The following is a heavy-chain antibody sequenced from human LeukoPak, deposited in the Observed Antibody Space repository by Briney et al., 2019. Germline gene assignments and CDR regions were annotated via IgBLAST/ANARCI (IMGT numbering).Heavy chain of an antibody. CDR2: ISSSSSTI. Sequence: GGSLRLSCAASGFTFSSYSMNWVRQAPGKGLEWVSYISSSSSTIYCADSVKGRFTISRDNAKNSLYLQMNSLRAEDTAVYYCARDYYDSSGYFGYWGQGTLVTVSS. V-gene: IGHV3-48*01. D-gene: IGHD3-22*01. CDR1: GFTFSSYS. J-gene: IGHJ4*02. CDR3: ARDYYDSSGYFGY.